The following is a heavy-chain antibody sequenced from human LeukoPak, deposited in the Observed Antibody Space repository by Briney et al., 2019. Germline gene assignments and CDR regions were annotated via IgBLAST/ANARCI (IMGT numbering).Heavy chain of an antibody. Sequence: SETLSLTCAVYGGSFSGYYWSWIRQPPGKGLEWIGEINHSGSTNYNPSLKSRVTISVDTSKNQFSLKLSSVTAADTAVYYCARGHNSAFDIWGQGTMVTVSS. CDR3: ARGHNSAFDI. D-gene: IGHD1-14*01. J-gene: IGHJ3*02. CDR2: INHSGST. V-gene: IGHV4-34*01. CDR1: GGSFSGYY.